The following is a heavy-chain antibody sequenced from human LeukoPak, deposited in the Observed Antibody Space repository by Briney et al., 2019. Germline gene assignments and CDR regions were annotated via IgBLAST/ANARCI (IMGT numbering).Heavy chain of an antibody. V-gene: IGHV5-51*01. CDR1: GYSFTSYW. J-gene: IGHJ4*02. Sequence: EESLKISCKGSGYSFTSYWIGWVRQMPGKGLEWMGIIYPGDSDTRYSPSFQGQVTISADKSISTAYLQWSSLKASDTAMYYCARHGGSSGYEVYVDYWGQGTLVTVSS. CDR3: ARHGGSSGYEVYVDY. CDR2: IYPGDSDT. D-gene: IGHD3-22*01.